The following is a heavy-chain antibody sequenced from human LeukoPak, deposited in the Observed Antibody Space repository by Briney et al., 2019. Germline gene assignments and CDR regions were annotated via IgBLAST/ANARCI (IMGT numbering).Heavy chain of an antibody. CDR1: GFTFSDYY. D-gene: IGHD3-22*01. Sequence: GGSLRLSCAASGFTFSDYYMSWIRQAPGKGLEWVSCISSSGSTIYYADSVKGRFTISRDNAKNSLYLQMNSLRAEDTAVYYCARDPPEENYYDSSGYSFYFDYWGQGTLVTVSS. CDR3: ARDPPEENYYDSSGYSFYFDY. CDR2: ISSSGSTI. V-gene: IGHV3-11*04. J-gene: IGHJ4*02.